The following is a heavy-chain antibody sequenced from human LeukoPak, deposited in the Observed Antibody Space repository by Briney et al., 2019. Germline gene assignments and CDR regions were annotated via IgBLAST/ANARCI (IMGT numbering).Heavy chain of an antibody. V-gene: IGHV3-53*01. CDR3: AKAHSSTWYLSFDY. CDR2: IYSGGST. J-gene: IGHJ4*02. Sequence: GGSLRLSCAASGFTVSSNYMSWVRQAPGKGLEWVSVIYSGGSTYYADSVKGRFTISRDNSKNTLYLQMNSLRAEDTAVYYCAKAHSSTWYLSFDYWGQGTLVTVSS. D-gene: IGHD6-13*01. CDR1: GFTVSSNY.